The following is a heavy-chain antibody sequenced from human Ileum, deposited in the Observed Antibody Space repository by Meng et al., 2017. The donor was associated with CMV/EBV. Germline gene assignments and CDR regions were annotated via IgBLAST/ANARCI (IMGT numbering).Heavy chain of an antibody. CDR1: GYTFTGYY. J-gene: IGHJ4*02. Sequence: QVQLVQSGAEAEKPGAPVKVPFKASGYTFTGYYMHWVRQAPGQGLEWMGWINPNSGGTNYAQKFQGRVTMTRGTSISTAYMELSRLRSDDTAVYYCAREDSSGYYGIDYWGQGTLVTV. CDR2: INPNSGGT. CDR3: AREDSSGYYGIDY. D-gene: IGHD3-22*01. V-gene: IGHV1-2*02.